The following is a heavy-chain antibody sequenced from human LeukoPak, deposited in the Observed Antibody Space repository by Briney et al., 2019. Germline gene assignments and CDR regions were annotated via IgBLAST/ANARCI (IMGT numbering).Heavy chain of an antibody. V-gene: IGHV4-39*07. CDR2: IYYSGST. CDR3: ARQIRYYYDSSGYSIFDY. CDR1: GGSISSYY. Sequence: SETLSLTCTVSGGSISSYYWGWIRQPPGKGLEWIGSIYYSGSTYYNPSLKSRVTISVDTSKNQFSLKLSSVTAADTAVYYCARQIRYYYDSSGYSIFDYWGQGTLVTVSS. J-gene: IGHJ4*02. D-gene: IGHD3-22*01.